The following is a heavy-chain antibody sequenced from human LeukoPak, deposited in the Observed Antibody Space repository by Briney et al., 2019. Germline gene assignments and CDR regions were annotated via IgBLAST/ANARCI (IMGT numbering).Heavy chain of an antibody. V-gene: IGHV3-53*01. CDR3: ARVFDGYNSFDY. CDR2: IYSGGST. D-gene: IGHD5-24*01. J-gene: IGHJ4*02. CDR1: GFTFSSYA. Sequence: GGSLRLSCAASGFTFSSYAMSWVRQAPGKGLEWVSVIYSGGSTYYADSVKGRFTISRDNSKNTLYLQMNSLRAEDTAVYYCARVFDGYNSFDYWGQGTLVTVSS.